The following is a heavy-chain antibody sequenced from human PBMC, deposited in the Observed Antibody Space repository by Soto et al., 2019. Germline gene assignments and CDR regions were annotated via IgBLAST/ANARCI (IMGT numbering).Heavy chain of an antibody. J-gene: IGHJ5*02. D-gene: IGHD1-26*01. CDR1: GGSITSSSYY. CDR2: IYYSGST. CDR3: ATQEVGGSYVYTFDP. Sequence: PSETLSLTCTVSGGSITSSSYYWGWIRQPPGKGLEWIGSIYYSGSTYYKPSLKSRVTISVDTSKKQFSLKLSSVTAADTAVYYCATQEVGGSYVYTFDPWGQGTLVTVSS. V-gene: IGHV4-39*01.